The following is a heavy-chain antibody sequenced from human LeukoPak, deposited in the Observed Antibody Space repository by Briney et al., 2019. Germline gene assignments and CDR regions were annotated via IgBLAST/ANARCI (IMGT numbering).Heavy chain of an antibody. CDR1: GYTFTGYY. D-gene: IGHD3-10*01. V-gene: IGHV1-2*06. Sequence: ASVKVSCKASGYTFTGYYMHWVRQAPGQGLEWMGRINPNSGGTNYAQKFQGRVTMTRDTSISTAYMELSRLRSGDTAVYYCARDRMARGVILGGYWGQRTLVTVSS. CDR2: INPNSGGT. J-gene: IGHJ4*02. CDR3: ARDRMARGVILGGY.